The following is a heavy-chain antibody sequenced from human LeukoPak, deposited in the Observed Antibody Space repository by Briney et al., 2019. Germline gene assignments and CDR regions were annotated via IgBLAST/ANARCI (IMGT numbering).Heavy chain of an antibody. CDR2: INVGNANT. CDR3: ATAGPYYYDSSGEQLVGV. Sequence: ASVKVSCKASGYTFTNHAIHWVRQAPGQRLEWMGWINVGNANTKYSQMFQGRVTITRDTSANTAYMELTSLRSEDTAVYYCATAGPYYYDSSGEQLVGVWGQGTLVTVSS. J-gene: IGHJ4*02. V-gene: IGHV1-3*01. CDR1: GYTFTNHA. D-gene: IGHD3-22*01.